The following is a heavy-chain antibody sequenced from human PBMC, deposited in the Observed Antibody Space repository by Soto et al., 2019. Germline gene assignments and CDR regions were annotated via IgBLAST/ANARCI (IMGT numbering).Heavy chain of an antibody. J-gene: IGHJ1*01. CDR1: GFTFSSYA. CDR2: ISSNGGST. V-gene: IGHV3-64D*06. Sequence: GGSLRLSCSASGFTFSSYAMHWVRQAPGKGLEYVSAISSNGGSTYYADSVKGRFTISRDNSKNTLYLQMSSLRAEDTAVYYCVKDLGVAALTKEHFQHWGQGTLVTVSS. D-gene: IGHD6-13*01. CDR3: VKDLGVAALTKEHFQH.